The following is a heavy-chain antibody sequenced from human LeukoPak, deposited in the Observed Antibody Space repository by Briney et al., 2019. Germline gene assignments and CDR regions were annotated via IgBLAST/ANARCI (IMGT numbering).Heavy chain of an antibody. CDR3: ATPVQWLAIDDAFDI. V-gene: IGHV1-69*01. Sequence: ASVKVSCEASGGTFSSYAISWVRQAPGQGLEWMGGIIPIFGTANYAQKFQGRVTITADESTSTAYMELSSLRSEDTAVYYCATPVQWLAIDDAFDIWGQGTMVTVSS. D-gene: IGHD6-19*01. CDR1: GGTFSSYA. J-gene: IGHJ3*02. CDR2: IIPIFGTA.